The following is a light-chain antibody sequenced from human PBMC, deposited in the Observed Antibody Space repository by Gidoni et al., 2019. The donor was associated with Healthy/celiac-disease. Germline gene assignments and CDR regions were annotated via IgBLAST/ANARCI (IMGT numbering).Light chain of an antibody. J-gene: IGKJ4*01. Sequence: EIVLTQSPDTLPLSPGERATLSCWASQGVSSYLAWYQQNPGQAPRLLIYDASNRATGIPARFSGSGSGTDFTLTSSSLEPEDFAVYYCQQRSNWVTFGGGTKVEIK. CDR1: QGVSSY. CDR2: DAS. CDR3: QQRSNWVT. V-gene: IGKV3-11*01.